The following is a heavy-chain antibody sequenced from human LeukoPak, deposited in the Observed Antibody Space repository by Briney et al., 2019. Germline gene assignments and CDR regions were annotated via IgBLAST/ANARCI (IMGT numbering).Heavy chain of an antibody. Sequence: ETLSLTCSVSGGSISSYYWSWVRQAPGKGLEWVSAISGSGGSTYYADSVKGRFTISRDNSKNTLYLQMNSLRAEDTAVYYCCITMVRGGRLDAFDIWGQGTMVTVSS. D-gene: IGHD3-10*01. J-gene: IGHJ3*02. CDR1: GGSISSYY. CDR3: CITMVRGGRLDAFDI. V-gene: IGHV3-23*01. CDR2: ISGSGGST.